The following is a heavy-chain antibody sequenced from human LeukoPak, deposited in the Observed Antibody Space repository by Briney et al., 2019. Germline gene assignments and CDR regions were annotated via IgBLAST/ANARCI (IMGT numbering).Heavy chain of an antibody. Sequence: GESLKISCKGSGYSFTRNWIGWVRQMPGKGLERMGIIHPGESDTRYSPSLQGQVTISVDKSINTAYLQWSSLKASDTAMYYCARQYSGSGFSGRYYFHYWGQGTLVTVSS. CDR1: GYSFTRNW. CDR2: IHPGESDT. V-gene: IGHV5-51*01. J-gene: IGHJ4*02. D-gene: IGHD3-10*01. CDR3: ARQYSGSGFSGRYYFHY.